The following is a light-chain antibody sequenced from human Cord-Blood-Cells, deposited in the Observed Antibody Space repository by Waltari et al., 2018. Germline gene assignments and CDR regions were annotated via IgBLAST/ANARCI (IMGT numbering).Light chain of an antibody. Sequence: DIVMTQSPATLSLSTGDRATLSCRASQSVSSYLAWYQQKPGQAPRLLIYDAANRATGIPARFSGSVSGTDFTLTISSLEPEDFAVYYCQQRSNWGLTFGGGTKVEIK. J-gene: IGKJ4*01. CDR2: DAA. V-gene: IGKV3-11*01. CDR1: QSVSSY. CDR3: QQRSNWGLT.